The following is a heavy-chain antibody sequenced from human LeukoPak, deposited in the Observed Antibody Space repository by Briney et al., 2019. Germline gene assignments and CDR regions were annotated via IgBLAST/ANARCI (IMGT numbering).Heavy chain of an antibody. CDR3: ARAGFYYGMDV. V-gene: IGHV4-34*01. CDR2: INHSGST. J-gene: IGHJ6*02. CDR1: GGSFSGYY. Sequence: SETLSLTCAVYGGSFSGYYWSWIRQPPGKGLEWIGEINHSGSTNYNPSLRSRVTISVDTSKNQFSLKLSSVTAADTAVYYCARAGFYYGMDVWGQGTTVTVSS.